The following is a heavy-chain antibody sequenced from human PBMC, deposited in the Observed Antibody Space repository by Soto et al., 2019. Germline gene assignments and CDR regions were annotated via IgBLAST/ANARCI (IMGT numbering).Heavy chain of an antibody. D-gene: IGHD3-16*01. V-gene: IGHV1-46*02. CDR1: GYTFQNYH. CDR2: IHPSGDTK. Sequence: QVQLVQSGAAVKEPGASVKVSCKASGYTFQNYHMHWVRQAPGQGLEWMGIIHPSGDTKTYAQRFQGRLAMTRDASTSTAYMELSSLTSEDPAVYFCARDLWGSWTVDDWGQGTLVTVSS. CDR3: ARDLWGSWTVDD. J-gene: IGHJ4*02.